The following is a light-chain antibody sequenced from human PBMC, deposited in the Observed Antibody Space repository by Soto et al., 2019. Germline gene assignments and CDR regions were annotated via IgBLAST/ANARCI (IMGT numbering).Light chain of an antibody. CDR3: QSYDGSLRGVV. V-gene: IGLV1-40*01. Sequence: QSVLTQPPSVSGAPGQRVTISCTGSSSNIGAGYDVHWYQQLPGTAPKLLIYGNSNRPSGVPDRFSGSKSGTSASLAITGLQAEDEADYYCQSYDGSLRGVVFGGGTKLTV. J-gene: IGLJ2*01. CDR1: SSNIGAGYD. CDR2: GNS.